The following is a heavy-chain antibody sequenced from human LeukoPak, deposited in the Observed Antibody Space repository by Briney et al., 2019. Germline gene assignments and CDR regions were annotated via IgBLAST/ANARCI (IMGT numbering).Heavy chain of an antibody. Sequence: GGSLRLSCAASGFTFNSSSMNWVRQAPGKGLEWVSSISSSSNYIYYADSVKGRFTISRDNSKNTLFLQMNSLRAEDTAIYYCAKSRGSYWVPEFDYWGQGTLVTVSS. J-gene: IGHJ4*02. D-gene: IGHD1-26*01. CDR1: GFTFNSSS. CDR3: AKSRGSYWVPEFDY. CDR2: ISSSSNYI. V-gene: IGHV3-21*04.